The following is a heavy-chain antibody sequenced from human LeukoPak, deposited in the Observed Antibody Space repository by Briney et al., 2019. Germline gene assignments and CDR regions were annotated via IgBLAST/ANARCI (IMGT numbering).Heavy chain of an antibody. CDR2: MNPNSGNT. CDR3: ARAYCSGGSCYDFLDY. D-gene: IGHD2-15*01. CDR1: GYTFTSYD. Sequence: ASVKVSCKDSGYTFTSYDINGVRQATGQGREGMGWMNPNSGNTGNAQKFQGRVTMKRNTNISKDNMELRSQRSEHTAVYYCARAYCSGGSCYDFLDYWGQGTLVTVSS. V-gene: IGHV1-8*01. J-gene: IGHJ4*02.